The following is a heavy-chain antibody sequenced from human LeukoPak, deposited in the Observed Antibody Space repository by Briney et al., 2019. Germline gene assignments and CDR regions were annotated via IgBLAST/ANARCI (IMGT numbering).Heavy chain of an antibody. CDR2: ISSTGGTT. D-gene: IGHD2-21*02. J-gene: IGHJ4*02. CDR3: STSRLLQSFDY. CDR1: GFTFSSYA. V-gene: IGHV3-23*01. Sequence: GGSLRLSCAASGFTFSSYAMSWVRQAPGKGLEWVSLISSTGGTTYYADSVKGRFTISRDISENTLYLQMKSLRAEDTAVYYCSTSRLLQSFDYWGQGTLVTVSS.